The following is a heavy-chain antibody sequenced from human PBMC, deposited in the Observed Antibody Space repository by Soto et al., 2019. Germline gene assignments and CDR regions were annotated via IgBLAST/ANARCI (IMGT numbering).Heavy chain of an antibody. CDR1: GGSINSGGYY. D-gene: IGHD1-26*01. V-gene: IGHV4-31*03. CDR2: IYRSGST. CDR3: ARRPRGGSYYFDY. J-gene: IGHJ4*02. Sequence: QVQLQESGPGLVKPSQTLSLTCSVSGGSINSGGYYWSWIRQHPGKGLECLGYIYRSGSTYYKSPLKSRDTISVDTSKNQFSLKMSSVTAADTAVYYCARRPRGGSYYFDYWGQGTLVTVSS.